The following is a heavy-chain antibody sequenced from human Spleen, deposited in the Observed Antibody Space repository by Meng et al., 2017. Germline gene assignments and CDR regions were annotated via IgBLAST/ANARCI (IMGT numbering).Heavy chain of an antibody. CDR3: ARGPTTMAHDFDY. Sequence: ESLKISCAASGFTFSNYGMTWVRQAPGKGLEWIGSIYHSGSTYYNPSLESRATISVDTSQNNLSLKLSSVTAADSAVYYCARGPTTMAHDFDYWGQGTLVTVSS. J-gene: IGHJ4*02. V-gene: IGHV4-38-2*01. D-gene: IGHD4-11*01. CDR1: GFTFSNYG. CDR2: IYHSGST.